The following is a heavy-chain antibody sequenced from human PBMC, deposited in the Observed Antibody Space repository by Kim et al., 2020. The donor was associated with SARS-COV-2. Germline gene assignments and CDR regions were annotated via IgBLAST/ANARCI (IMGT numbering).Heavy chain of an antibody. CDR3: ARDQFNYYDSSGSYDY. Sequence: ASVKVSCKASGYTFISYYMHWVRQAPGQGLEWMGIINPSGGSTSYAQKFQGRVTMTRDTSTSTVYMELSSLRSEDTAVYYCARDQFNYYDSSGSYDYWGQGTLVTVSS. J-gene: IGHJ4*02. D-gene: IGHD3-22*01. CDR2: INPSGGST. CDR1: GYTFISYY. V-gene: IGHV1-46*01.